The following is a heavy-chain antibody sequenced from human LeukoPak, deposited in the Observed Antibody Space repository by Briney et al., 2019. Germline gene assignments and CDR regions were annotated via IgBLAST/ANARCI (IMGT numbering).Heavy chain of an antibody. CDR2: IKEDGSEK. Sequence: GGSLRLPCAASEITFSNYWMSWVRQAPGKGLEWVANIKEDGSEKYSADSVKGRFTISRDNAKNSLYLQMNSLRAEDTAVYYCASLRRDYFDNWGQGTLVTVSS. J-gene: IGHJ4*02. CDR1: EITFSNYW. V-gene: IGHV3-7*01. CDR3: ASLRRDYFDN.